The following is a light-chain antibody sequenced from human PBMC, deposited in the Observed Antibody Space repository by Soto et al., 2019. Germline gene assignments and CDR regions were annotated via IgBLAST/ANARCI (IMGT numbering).Light chain of an antibody. V-gene: IGLV1-51*02. J-gene: IGLJ3*02. CDR1: SSNIGNNN. Sequence: QAVVTQPPSVSAAPGQKVTISCSGSSSNIGNNNVSWYQQLPGTAPKLLIYENNKRPSGIPDRFSGSKSGTSATLGITGLQTGDEADYYCGTWDSSLSARVFGGGTKLTVL. CDR2: ENN. CDR3: GTWDSSLSARV.